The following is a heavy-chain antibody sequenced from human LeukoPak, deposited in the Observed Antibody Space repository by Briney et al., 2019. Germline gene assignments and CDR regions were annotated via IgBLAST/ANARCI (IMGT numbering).Heavy chain of an antibody. CDR3: ARAPYYYDSSARPDAFDI. CDR1: GGTFSSYA. D-gene: IGHD3-22*01. CDR2: IIPILGIA. V-gene: IGHV1-69*04. Sequence: SVKASCKASGGTFSSYAISWVRQAPGQGLEWMGRIIPILGIANYAQKFQGRVTITADKSTSTAYMELSSLRSEDTAVYYCARAPYYYDSSARPDAFDIWGQGTMVTVSS. J-gene: IGHJ3*02.